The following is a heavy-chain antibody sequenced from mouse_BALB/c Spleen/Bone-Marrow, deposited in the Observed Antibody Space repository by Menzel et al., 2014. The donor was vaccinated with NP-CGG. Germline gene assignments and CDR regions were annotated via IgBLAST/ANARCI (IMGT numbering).Heavy chain of an antibody. CDR3: ARRDSPTGAMDY. Sequence: EVMLVQSGGGLVKPGGSRKLSCAASGFTFTNFGIHWVRQTPGKGLGWVAYICSGSSTIYYADTVKGQFTITRDTPKNTLYMQLTSLRSEDTAVYYCARRDSPTGAMDYWGQGTSVTVSS. CDR2: ICSGSSTI. J-gene: IGHJ4*01. D-gene: IGHD1-1*01. V-gene: IGHV5-17*02. CDR1: GFTFTNFG.